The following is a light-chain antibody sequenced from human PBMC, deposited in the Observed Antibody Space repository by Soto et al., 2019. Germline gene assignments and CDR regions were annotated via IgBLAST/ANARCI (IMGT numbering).Light chain of an antibody. CDR3: PQRSKFLWT. CDR2: DTS. J-gene: IGKJ1*01. CDR1: QSVSDY. Sequence: EIVLTQSPATLSLSPGERATLSCRASQSVSDYLAWYQQKPGQAPRLLMYDTSNRAPGIPARFSGRGSGTDFTLTIGSLEPEDFAVYFWPQRSKFLWTFGQGTKVEI. V-gene: IGKV3-11*01.